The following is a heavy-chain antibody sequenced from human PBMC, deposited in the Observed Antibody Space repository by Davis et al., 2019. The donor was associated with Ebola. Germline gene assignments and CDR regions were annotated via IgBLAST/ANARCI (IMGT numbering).Heavy chain of an antibody. CDR3: AKDNYAVTIMVGAFDI. J-gene: IGHJ3*02. CDR1: GFTFSSYA. D-gene: IGHD4-17*01. CDR2: ISTNGETT. V-gene: IGHV3-64*04. Sequence: GGSLRLSCSASGFTFSSYAMHWVRQAPGKGLESVSRISTNGETTYYADSVKGRLSVSRDNSRNTVYLQMDSLRVDDTARYYCAKDNYAVTIMVGAFDIWGQGTVVTVSS.